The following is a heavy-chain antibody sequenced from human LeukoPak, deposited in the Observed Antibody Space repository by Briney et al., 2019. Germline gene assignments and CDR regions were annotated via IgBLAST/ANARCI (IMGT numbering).Heavy chain of an antibody. V-gene: IGHV3-74*01. CDR3: VKEGVVCSSTSCYLVAFDV. CDR1: GFTFSSYW. D-gene: IGHD2-2*01. Sequence: PGGSLRLSCGASGFTFSSYWMHWVRQAPGQGLVWVARIKSDGSSTAYADSVKGRFTISRDNAKNTLSLQMSSLRAEDTAMYFCVKEGVVCSSTSCYLVAFDVWGQGTMVTVSS. CDR2: IKSDGSST. J-gene: IGHJ3*01.